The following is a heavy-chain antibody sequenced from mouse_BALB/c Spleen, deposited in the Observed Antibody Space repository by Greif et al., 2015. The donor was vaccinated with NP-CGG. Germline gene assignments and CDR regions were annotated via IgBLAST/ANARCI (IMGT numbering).Heavy chain of an antibody. J-gene: IGHJ2*01. CDR3: ARASDVSFDY. CDR2: ISDGGSYT. V-gene: IGHV5-4*02. D-gene: IGHD6-1*01. CDR1: GFTFSDYY. Sequence: EVKVVESGGGLVKPGGSLKLSCAASGFTFSDYYMYWVRQTPEKRLEWVATISDGGSYTYYPDSVKGRFTISRDNAKNNLYLQMSSLKSEDTAMYYCARASDVSFDYWGQGTTLTVSS.